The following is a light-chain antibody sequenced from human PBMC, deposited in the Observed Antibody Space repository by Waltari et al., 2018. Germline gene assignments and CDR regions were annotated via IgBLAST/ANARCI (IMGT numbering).Light chain of an antibody. CDR2: EVL. Sequence: QSALTQPASVSGSLGQSISISCSGTYSNVGIYDLVSWYPQRPGEAPKLLIYEVLNRPSGISNRFSGSKSGNAASLTISALQPEDEGTYYCCSYASSSPRLIFGGGTELSVL. J-gene: IGLJ2*01. CDR3: CSYASSSPRLI. V-gene: IGLV2-23*02. CDR1: YSNVGIYDL.